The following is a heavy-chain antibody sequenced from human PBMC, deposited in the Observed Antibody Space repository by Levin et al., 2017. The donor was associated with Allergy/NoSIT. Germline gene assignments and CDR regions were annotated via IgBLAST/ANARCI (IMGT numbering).Heavy chain of an antibody. J-gene: IGHJ5*02. CDR2: IYYSGST. CDR3: ARGTDLSSSWYAGSNNWFDP. D-gene: IGHD6-13*01. V-gene: IGHV4-61*01. CDR1: GGSVSSGSYY. Sequence: SQTLSLTCTVSGGSVSSGSYYWRWIRQPPGKGLEWIGYIYYSGSTNYNPSLKSRVTMSVDTSKNQFSLKLSSLTAADTAVYYCARGTDLSSSWYAGSNNWFDPWGQGTLVTVSS.